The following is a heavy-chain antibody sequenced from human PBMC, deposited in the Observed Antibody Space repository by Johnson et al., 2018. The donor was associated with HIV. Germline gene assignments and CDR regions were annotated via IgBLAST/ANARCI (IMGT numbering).Heavy chain of an antibody. V-gene: IGHV3-9*01. CDR1: GFTFDDYA. CDR3: AKDTGAAGTRGDAFDV. J-gene: IGHJ3*01. D-gene: IGHD6-13*01. Sequence: VQLVESGGGLVQPGRSLRLSCAASGFTFDDYAMHWVRQAPGKGLEWVSGISWNSGSIGYADSVKGRFTISRDNAKNSLYLQMNSLRAEDTALYYCAKDTGAAGTRGDAFDVWGQGTMVTVSS. CDR2: ISWNSGSI.